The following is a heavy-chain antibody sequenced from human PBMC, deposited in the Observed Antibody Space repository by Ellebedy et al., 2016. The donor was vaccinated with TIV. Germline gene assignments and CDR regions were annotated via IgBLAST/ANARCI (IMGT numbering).Heavy chain of an antibody. CDR2: INPSGGST. CDR3: ASHFMVRGVNYYYGMDV. D-gene: IGHD3-10*01. CDR1: GYTFTSYY. J-gene: IGHJ6*02. V-gene: IGHV1-46*01. Sequence: ASVKVSXKASGYTFTSYYMHRVRQAPGQGLEWMGIINPSGGSTSYAQKFQGRVTMTRDTSTSTVYMELSSLRSEDTAVYYCASHFMVRGVNYYYGMDVWGQGTTVTVSS.